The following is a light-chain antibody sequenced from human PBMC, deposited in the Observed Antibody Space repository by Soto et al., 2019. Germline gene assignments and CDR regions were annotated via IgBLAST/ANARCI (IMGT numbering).Light chain of an antibody. V-gene: IGKV3-20*01. CDR2: GAS. CDR3: QQYDSSPRT. CDR1: QSVSSSY. J-gene: IGKJ1*01. Sequence: EIVLTQSPGTLSLSPGERATLSCRASQSVSSSYLAWYQQKPGQAPRLLIYGASSRATGIPDRFSRSGSGTDFPLTISTLEPEDFAVYYCQQYDSSPRTIGQGTKVDIK.